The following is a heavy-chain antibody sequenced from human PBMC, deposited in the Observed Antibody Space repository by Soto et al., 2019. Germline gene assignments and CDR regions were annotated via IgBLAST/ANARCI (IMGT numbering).Heavy chain of an antibody. Sequence: ASVKVSCKASGYTFTSYGISWVRQAPGQGLEWMGWISAYNGNTNYAQKLQGGVTMTTDTSTSTAYMELRSLRSDDTAVYYCARDIAAAGTVGPPYFDYWGQGTLVTVYS. D-gene: IGHD6-13*01. CDR2: ISAYNGNT. CDR3: ARDIAAAGTVGPPYFDY. CDR1: GYTFTSYG. V-gene: IGHV1-18*04. J-gene: IGHJ4*02.